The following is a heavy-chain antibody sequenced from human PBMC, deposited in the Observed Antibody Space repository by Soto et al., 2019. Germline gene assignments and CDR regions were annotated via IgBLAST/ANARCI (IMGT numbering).Heavy chain of an antibody. D-gene: IGHD2-2*01. CDR2: IWYDGSNK. CDR3: ARGALYCSSTSCYSDYYFDY. J-gene: IGHJ4*02. Sequence: GGSLRLSCAASGFTFSSYGMHLVRQAPGKGLEWVAVIWYDGSNKYYADSVKGRFTISRDNSKNTLYLQMNSLRAEDTAVYYCARGALYCSSTSCYSDYYFDYWGQGTLVTVSS. V-gene: IGHV3-33*01. CDR1: GFTFSSYG.